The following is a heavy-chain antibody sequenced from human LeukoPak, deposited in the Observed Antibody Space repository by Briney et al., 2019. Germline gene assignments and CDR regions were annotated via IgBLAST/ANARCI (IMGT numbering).Heavy chain of an antibody. CDR3: ARGFRYFDL. CDR1: GFTFSSYA. CDR2: ISYDGSNK. V-gene: IGHV3-30-3*01. J-gene: IGHJ2*01. Sequence: QTGGSLRLSCAASGFTFSSYAMHWVRQAPGKGLEWVAVISYDGSNKYYADSVKGRFTISRDNSKNTLYLQMNSLRAEDTAVYYCARGFRYFDLWGRGTLVTVSS.